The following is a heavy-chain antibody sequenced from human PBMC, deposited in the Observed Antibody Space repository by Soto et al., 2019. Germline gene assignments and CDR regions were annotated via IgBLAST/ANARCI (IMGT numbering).Heavy chain of an antibody. CDR3: AKDQGKSSGWYYLDY. Sequence: GGSLRLSCAASGFTFSSYAMSWVRQAPGKGLEWVSAISGSGGSTYYADSVKGRFTTSRDNSKNTLYLQMNSLRAEDTAVYYCAKDQGKSSGWYYLDYWGQGTLVTVSS. CDR1: GFTFSSYA. J-gene: IGHJ4*02. V-gene: IGHV3-23*01. D-gene: IGHD6-19*01. CDR2: ISGSGGST.